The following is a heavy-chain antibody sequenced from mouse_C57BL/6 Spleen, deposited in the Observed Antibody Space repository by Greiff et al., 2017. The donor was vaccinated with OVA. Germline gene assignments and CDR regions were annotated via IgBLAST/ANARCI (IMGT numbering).Heavy chain of an antibody. CDR1: GYTFTSYW. J-gene: IGHJ2*01. CDR3: ARKGASNLDLDFDY. V-gene: IGHV1-52*01. CDR2: IDPSDSET. Sequence: QVQLQQPGAELVRPGSSVKLSCKASGYTFTSYWMHWVKQRPIQGLEWIGNIDPSDSETHYNQKFKDKATLTVDKSSSTAYMQLSSLTSEDSAVYYCARKGASNLDLDFDYWGQGTTLTVSS. D-gene: IGHD2-5*01.